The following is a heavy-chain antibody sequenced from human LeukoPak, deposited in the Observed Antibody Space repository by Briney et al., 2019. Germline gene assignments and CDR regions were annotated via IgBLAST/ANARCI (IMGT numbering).Heavy chain of an antibody. CDR2: VSNSGHDT. Sequence: PGGSLRLSCAASGFTFSSYLMSWLRQAPGKGLEWVSTVSNSGHDTYHADSVTGRVTVSRDNSENLLYLQMNTLRAEDTVVYYCAKSSVSVAVRGYFDLWGRGTLVTVSS. D-gene: IGHD6-19*01. J-gene: IGHJ2*01. V-gene: IGHV3-23*01. CDR1: GFTFSSYL. CDR3: AKSSVSVAVRGYFDL.